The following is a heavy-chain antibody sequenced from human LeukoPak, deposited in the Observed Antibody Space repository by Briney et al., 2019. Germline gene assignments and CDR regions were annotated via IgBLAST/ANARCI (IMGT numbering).Heavy chain of an antibody. CDR2: ISYDGANK. J-gene: IGHJ6*03. V-gene: IGHV3-30*03. CDR3: ARTYYSDYPNYYYMDV. Sequence: GGSLRLSCAASGFTFSSYGMHWVRQAPGKGLEWVAVISYDGANKYYADSVKGRFTISRDNSKNTLCLQMNSLRTEDTAVYYCARTYYSDYPNYYYMDVWGKGTTVTVSS. D-gene: IGHD4-11*01. CDR1: GFTFSSYG.